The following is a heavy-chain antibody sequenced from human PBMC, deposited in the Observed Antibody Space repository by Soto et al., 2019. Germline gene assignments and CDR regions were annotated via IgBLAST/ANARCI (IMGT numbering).Heavy chain of an antibody. CDR2: MNPNSGNT. Sequence: ASVKVSCKASGYTFTSYDINWVRQATGQGLEWMGWMNPNSGNTGYAQKFQGRVTMTRNTSISTAYMELSSLRSEDTAAYYCARTLRRFLERNWFDPWGQGTLVTSPQ. D-gene: IGHD3-3*01. J-gene: IGHJ5*02. V-gene: IGHV1-8*01. CDR3: ARTLRRFLERNWFDP. CDR1: GYTFTSYD.